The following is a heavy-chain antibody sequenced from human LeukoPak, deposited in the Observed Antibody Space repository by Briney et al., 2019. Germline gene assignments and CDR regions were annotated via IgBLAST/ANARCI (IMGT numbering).Heavy chain of an antibody. CDR1: GGSISSSSYF. V-gene: IGHV4-39*02. CDR3: AREVPYSSSMVFDY. J-gene: IGHJ4*02. Sequence: SETLSLTCTVSGGSISSSSYFWAWIRQPPGKGLEWIGSIYYSGSTYYNPSLNSRVTISVDTSKNQFSLKLSSVTAADTAVYYCAREVPYSSSMVFDYWGQGTLVTVSS. D-gene: IGHD6-6*01. CDR2: IYYSGST.